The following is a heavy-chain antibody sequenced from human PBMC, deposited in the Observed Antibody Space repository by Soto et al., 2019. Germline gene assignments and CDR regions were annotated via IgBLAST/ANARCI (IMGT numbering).Heavy chain of an antibody. D-gene: IGHD1-20*01. CDR1: GGSISSYY. CDR2: IYYSGST. V-gene: IGHV4-59*08. J-gene: IGHJ4*02. CDR3: ARHRAATKYNWNDVRDFTEEIDY. Sequence: PSETLSLTCTVSGGSISSYYWSWIRQPPGKGLEWIGYIYYSGSTNYNPSLKSRVTISVDTSKNQFSLKLSSVTAADTAVYYCARHRAATKYNWNDVRDFTEEIDYWGQGTLVTVSS.